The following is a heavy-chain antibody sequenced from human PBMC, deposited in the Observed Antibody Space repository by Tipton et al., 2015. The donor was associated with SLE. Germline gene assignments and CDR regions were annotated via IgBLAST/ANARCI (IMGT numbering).Heavy chain of an antibody. J-gene: IGHJ4*02. CDR2: ISFTRNT. CDR1: GGSIREDF. Sequence: TLSLTCTFSGGSIREDFLYWIRQIPEKGLEWIGYISFTRNTIYNPPLQSRVTISLVTSKSQFSLMLSSVTAADTAVYYCARHGVGPPWLTYYFDYWGQGTLVTVSS. V-gene: IGHV4-59*08. D-gene: IGHD5-12*01. CDR3: ARHGVGPPWLTYYFDY.